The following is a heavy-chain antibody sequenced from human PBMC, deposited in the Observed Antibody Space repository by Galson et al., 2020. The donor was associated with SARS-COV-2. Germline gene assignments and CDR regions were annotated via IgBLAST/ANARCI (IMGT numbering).Heavy chain of an antibody. CDR2: MNPNSGNT. J-gene: IGHJ3*02. Sequence: ASVKVSCKASGYTFTSYDINWVRQATGQGLEWMGWMNPNSGNTGYAQKFQGRVTMTRNTSISTAYMELSSLRSEDTAVYYCARGVYYDSSGSDALYIWGQGTMVTVSS. CDR1: GYTFTSYD. V-gene: IGHV1-8*01. D-gene: IGHD3-22*01. CDR3: ARGVYYDSSGSDALYI.